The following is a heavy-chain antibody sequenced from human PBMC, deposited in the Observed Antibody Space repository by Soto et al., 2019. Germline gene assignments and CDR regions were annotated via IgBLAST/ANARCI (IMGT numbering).Heavy chain of an antibody. Sequence: EVQLVESGGGLVQPGGSLRLSCAGSGFTFSGYWMHWVRQAPGKGPVWVSRLNPNGTFTTNADSVKGRFTISRDNAKNTVYLQMNSLIADDTAVYYCAIGGTSTIYSGLFYNWGQGTLVTVSS. CDR2: LNPNGTFT. CDR3: AIGGTSTIYSGLFYN. CDR1: GFTFSGYW. D-gene: IGHD3-3*01. J-gene: IGHJ4*02. V-gene: IGHV3-74*01.